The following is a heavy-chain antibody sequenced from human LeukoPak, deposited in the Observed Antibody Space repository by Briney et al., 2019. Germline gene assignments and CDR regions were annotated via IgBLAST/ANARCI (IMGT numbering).Heavy chain of an antibody. V-gene: IGHV1-69*01. Sequence: ASVKVSCKASGGTFSSYAISWVRQAPGQGLEWMGGIIPIFGTANYAQKFQGRVTITADESTSTAYMELSSLRSGDTAVYYCARGDYSNYPDWFDPWGQGTLVTVSS. J-gene: IGHJ5*02. CDR3: ARGDYSNYPDWFDP. CDR1: GGTFSSYA. CDR2: IIPIFGTA. D-gene: IGHD4-11*01.